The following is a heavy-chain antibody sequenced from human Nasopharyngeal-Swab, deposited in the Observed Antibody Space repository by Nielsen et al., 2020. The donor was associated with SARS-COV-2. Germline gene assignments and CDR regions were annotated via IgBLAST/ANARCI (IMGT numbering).Heavy chain of an antibody. V-gene: IGHV5-51*01. CDR1: GYSFTSYW. D-gene: IGHD6-19*01. Sequence: GGSLTLSCKGSGYSFTSYWIGWVRQLPGKGLEWMGIIYPGDSDTRYSPSFQGQVTISADKSISTAYLQWSSLKASGTAMYYCARHSSGWYRIWDYWYYMDVWGKGTTVTVSS. CDR2: IYPGDSDT. J-gene: IGHJ6*03. CDR3: ARHSSGWYRIWDYWYYMDV.